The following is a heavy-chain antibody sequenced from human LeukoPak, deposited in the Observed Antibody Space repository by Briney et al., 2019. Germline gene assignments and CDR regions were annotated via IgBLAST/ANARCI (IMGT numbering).Heavy chain of an antibody. Sequence: GGSLRLSCAASGFTASSNYMSWVRQAPGKGLEWVSYITGSSYTNYADSVKGRFTISRDNAKNSLHLQMNSLRAEDTAVYYCAREYYYHHAYWGQGTLVTVSS. V-gene: IGHV3-11*05. CDR1: GFTASSNY. D-gene: IGHD3-10*01. CDR2: ITGSSYT. J-gene: IGHJ4*02. CDR3: AREYYYHHAY.